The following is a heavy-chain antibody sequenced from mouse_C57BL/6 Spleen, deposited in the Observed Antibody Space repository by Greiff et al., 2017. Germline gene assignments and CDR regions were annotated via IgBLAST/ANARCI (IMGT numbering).Heavy chain of an antibody. CDR3: ARENYGSSYWFAY. V-gene: IGHV1-53*01. J-gene: IGHJ3*01. Sequence: VQLQQSGTELVKPGASVKLSCKASGYTFTSYWMHWVKQRPGQGLEWIGNINPSNGGTNYNEKFKSKATLTVDKSSSTAYMQLSSLTSEDSAVYYCARENYGSSYWFAYWGQGTLVTVSA. CDR2: INPSNGGT. CDR1: GYTFTSYW. D-gene: IGHD1-1*01.